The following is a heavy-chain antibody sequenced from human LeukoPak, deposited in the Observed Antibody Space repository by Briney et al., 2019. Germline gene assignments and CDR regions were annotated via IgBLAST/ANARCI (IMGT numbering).Heavy chain of an antibody. CDR3: ARVSGSSSPFDY. CDR1: GFTFSSYS. V-gene: IGHV3-48*04. Sequence: GGSLRLSCAASGFTFSSYSMNWVRQAPGKGLEWVSYISSSSSTIYYADSVKGRFTISRNNAKNSLYLQMNSLRAEDTAVYYCARVSGSSSPFDYWAREPWSPSPQ. J-gene: IGHJ4*02. CDR2: ISSSSSTI. D-gene: IGHD6-6*01.